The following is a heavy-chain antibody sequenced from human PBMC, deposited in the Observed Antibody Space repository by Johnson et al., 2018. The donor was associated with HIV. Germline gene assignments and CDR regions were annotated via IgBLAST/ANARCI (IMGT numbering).Heavy chain of an antibody. Sequence: VQLVESGGGLVQPGGSLRLSCAASRFTFSSYDMHWVRQATGKGLEWVSVIASTGDTYYPGSVKGRFTISRENAKNSLYLQMNSLRAGDTAVYYCARDTSYGYERGAFDIWGQGTLVTVSS. V-gene: IGHV3-13*01. CDR1: RFTFSSYD. J-gene: IGHJ3*02. CDR3: ARDTSYGYERGAFDI. CDR2: IASTGDT. D-gene: IGHD3-16*01.